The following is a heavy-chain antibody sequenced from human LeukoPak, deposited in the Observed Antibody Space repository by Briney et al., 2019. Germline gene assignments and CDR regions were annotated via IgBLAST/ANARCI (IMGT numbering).Heavy chain of an antibody. V-gene: IGHV3-33*01. Sequence: GNSLTLSCAASGFTFSNYGMHWVRQAPGKGLEWVAVIWYDGSDKYYADSVKGRFTISRDNSKNTLYLQMNSLRAEDTAVYYCARDSGYCNGGSCDLWFDQWGQGTLVTVSS. CDR2: IWYDGSDK. D-gene: IGHD2-15*01. CDR3: ARDSGYCNGGSCDLWFDQ. CDR1: GFTFSNYG. J-gene: IGHJ5*02.